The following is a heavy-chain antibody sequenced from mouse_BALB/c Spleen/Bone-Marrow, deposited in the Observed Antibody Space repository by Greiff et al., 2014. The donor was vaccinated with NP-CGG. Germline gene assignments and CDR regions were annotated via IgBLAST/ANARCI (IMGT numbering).Heavy chain of an antibody. Sequence: VKLQESGPGLVAPSQSLSITCTVSGFSLTSYGVHWVRQPPGKGLEWLGVIWADGSTNYNSALMSRLSISKDNSKSQVFLKMNSLQTVDTAMYYCSRITTATGAMDYWGQGTSVTVSS. V-gene: IGHV2-9*02. D-gene: IGHD1-2*01. J-gene: IGHJ4*01. CDR3: SRITTATGAMDY. CDR2: IWADGST. CDR1: GFSLTSYG.